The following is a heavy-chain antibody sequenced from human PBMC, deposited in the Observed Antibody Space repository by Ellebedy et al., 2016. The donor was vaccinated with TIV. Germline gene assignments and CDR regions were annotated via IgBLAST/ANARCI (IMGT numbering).Heavy chain of an antibody. CDR2: IIPIFGTA. D-gene: IGHD5-24*01. J-gene: IGHJ3*02. V-gene: IGHV1-69*13. CDR3: ARDRDGYTPDAFDI. CDR1: GGTFSSYA. Sequence: SVKVSCXASGGTFSSYAISWVRQAPGQGLEWMGGIIPIFGTANYAQKFQGRVTITADESTSTAYMELSSLRSEDTAVYYCARDRDGYTPDAFDIWGQGTMVTVSS.